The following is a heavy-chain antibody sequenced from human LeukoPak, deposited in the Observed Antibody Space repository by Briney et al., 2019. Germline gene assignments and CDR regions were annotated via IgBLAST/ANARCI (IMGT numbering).Heavy chain of an antibody. Sequence: GGSLRLSCAASGFTFSSYWMSWLRQAPGKGLEWVANIKQDGSEKYCMDSVKGRFTVSRDNAKNSLYLQMNSLRAEDTAVYHCARVDGHAHWFDPRGQGTLVTVSS. CDR3: ARVDGHAHWFDP. J-gene: IGHJ5*02. V-gene: IGHV3-7*03. CDR1: GFTFSSYW. CDR2: IKQDGSEK.